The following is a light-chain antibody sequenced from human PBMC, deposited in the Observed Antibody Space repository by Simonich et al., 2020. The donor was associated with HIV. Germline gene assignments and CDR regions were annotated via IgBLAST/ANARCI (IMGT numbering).Light chain of an antibody. CDR3: SSYTSSSTLV. J-gene: IGLJ3*02. V-gene: IGLV2-14*02. CDR2: EGS. Sequence: QSALTQPASVSGSPGQSITISCTGTSSDVGSYNLVSWSQQHPGKAPKLIIYEGSKRPSGVSHRFSGSKSGNTASLTISGLQAEDEADYYCSSYTSSSTLVFGGGTKLTVL. CDR1: SSDVGSYNL.